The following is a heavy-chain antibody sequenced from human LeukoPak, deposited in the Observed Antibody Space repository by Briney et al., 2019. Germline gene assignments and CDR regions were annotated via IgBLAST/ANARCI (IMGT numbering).Heavy chain of an antibody. Sequence: SETLSLTCTVSGGSISSSSYYWGWIRQPPGKGLEWIGSIYYSGSTYYNPSLKSRVTISVDTSKNQFSLKLSSVTAADTAVYYCANWDTSQQSDYWGQGTLVTVSS. CDR3: ANWDTSQQSDY. CDR2: IYYSGST. V-gene: IGHV4-39*07. J-gene: IGHJ4*02. CDR1: GGSISSSSYY. D-gene: IGHD5-18*01.